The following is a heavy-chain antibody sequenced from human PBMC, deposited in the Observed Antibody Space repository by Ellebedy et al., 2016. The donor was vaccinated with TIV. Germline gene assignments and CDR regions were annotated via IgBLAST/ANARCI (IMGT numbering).Heavy chain of an antibody. CDR2: IKQDGSEK. Sequence: PGGSLRLSCAASGFTFSTYWMNWVRQAPGKGLEWVANIKQDGSEKNYVDAVKGRFTISRDNTENSLYLQMNSLRAEDTAVYYCAKDVVAPGLAFDYWGQGTLVTVSS. J-gene: IGHJ4*02. CDR3: AKDVVAPGLAFDY. CDR1: GFTFSTYW. D-gene: IGHD2-15*01. V-gene: IGHV3-7*03.